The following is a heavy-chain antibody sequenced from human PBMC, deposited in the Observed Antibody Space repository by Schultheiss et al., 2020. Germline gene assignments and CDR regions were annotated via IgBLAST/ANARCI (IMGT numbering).Heavy chain of an antibody. Sequence: SETLSLTCAVYGGSFSGYYWSWIRQPPGKGLEWIGEINHSGSTNYNPSLKSRVTISVDTSKNQFSLNLSSVTAADTAVYYCARGPNRRYCSGGSCYLFDYWGQGSLVTVSS. J-gene: IGHJ4*02. CDR2: INHSGST. V-gene: IGHV4-34*01. CDR3: ARGPNRRYCSGGSCYLFDY. D-gene: IGHD2-15*01. CDR1: GGSFSGYY.